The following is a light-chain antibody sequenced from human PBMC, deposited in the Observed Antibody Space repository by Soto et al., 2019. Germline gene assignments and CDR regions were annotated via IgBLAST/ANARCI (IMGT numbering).Light chain of an antibody. CDR3: QKYNNWPRT. CDR2: GAS. J-gene: IGKJ1*01. Sequence: EIVMTKSPATLSVSPGERATLSCRTRQSVRSNLAWYQQKPGQAPRLLIYGASTSATGIPARFSGSGSGTEFTLTISSLQSEDFAVYYCQKYNNWPRTFGQGAKV. V-gene: IGKV3-15*01. CDR1: QSVRSN.